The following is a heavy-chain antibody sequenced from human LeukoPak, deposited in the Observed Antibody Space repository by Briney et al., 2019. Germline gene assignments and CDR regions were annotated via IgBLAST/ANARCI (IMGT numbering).Heavy chain of an antibody. V-gene: IGHV3-33*01. CDR2: IWYDGSNK. CDR3: ARDNSSSGVDY. CDR1: GFTFSSYG. J-gene: IGHJ4*02. D-gene: IGHD6-6*01. Sequence: GGSLRLSCAASGFTFSSYGMHWVRPAPGKGLEWVAVIWYDGSNKYYADSVKGRSTISRDNSKNTLYLQMNSLRAEDTAVYYCARDNSSSGVDYWGQGTLVTVSS.